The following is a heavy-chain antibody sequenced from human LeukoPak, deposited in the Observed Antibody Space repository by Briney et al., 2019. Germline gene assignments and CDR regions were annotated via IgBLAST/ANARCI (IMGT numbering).Heavy chain of an antibody. D-gene: IGHD6-13*01. J-gene: IGHJ4*02. CDR3: ARGPGGIAGFG. Sequence: SETLSLTCAVYGGSFSGYYWSWIRQPPGKGLEWIGEINHSGSTNYNPSLKSRVTISVDTSKNQFSLKLSSVTAADTAVYYCARGPGGIAGFGGGQGTLVTVSS. CDR2: INHSGST. V-gene: IGHV4-34*01. CDR1: GGSFSGYY.